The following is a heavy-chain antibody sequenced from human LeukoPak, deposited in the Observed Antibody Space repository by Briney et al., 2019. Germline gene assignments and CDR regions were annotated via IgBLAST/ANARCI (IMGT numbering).Heavy chain of an antibody. Sequence: GGSLRLSCAASGFTFSSYSMNWVRQAPGKGLEWVASISSISSYIYYADSVKGRFTISRDNAKNSLYLQMNSLRAEDTAVYYCARDYDFWSFIGYFDLWGRGTLVTVSS. CDR2: ISSISSYI. CDR1: GFTFSSYS. J-gene: IGHJ2*01. D-gene: IGHD3-3*01. CDR3: ARDYDFWSFIGYFDL. V-gene: IGHV3-21*01.